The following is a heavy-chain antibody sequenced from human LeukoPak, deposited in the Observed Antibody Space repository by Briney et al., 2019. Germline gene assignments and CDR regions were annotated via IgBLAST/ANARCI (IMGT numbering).Heavy chain of an antibody. CDR1: GGSISSGGYS. J-gene: IGHJ3*02. CDR3: AKSIAAAEAFDI. V-gene: IGHV4-30-2*01. CDR2: IYHSGST. D-gene: IGHD6-13*01. Sequence: PSQTLSLTCAVSGGSISSGGYSWSWIRQPPGKGLEWIGYIYHSGSTYYNPSLKSRVTISVDRSKNQFSLKLSSVTAADTAVYYCAKSIAAAEAFDIWGQGTMVTVSS.